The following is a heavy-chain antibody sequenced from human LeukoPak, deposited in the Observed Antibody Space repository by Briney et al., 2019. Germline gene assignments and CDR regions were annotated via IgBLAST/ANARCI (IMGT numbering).Heavy chain of an antibody. CDR1: GFTFSSYA. J-gene: IGHJ4*02. CDR3: GKDVPYGGDY. V-gene: IGHV3-23*01. CDR2: ITVSGDT. D-gene: IGHD3-10*01. Sequence: GGSLRLSCPASGFTFSSYAMSWVRQAPGGGLEWVSAITVSGDTYSADSVKGRFIISRDTSKNTLYLQMNSLRAEDTAVYYCGKDVPYGGDYWGQGTLVVVSS.